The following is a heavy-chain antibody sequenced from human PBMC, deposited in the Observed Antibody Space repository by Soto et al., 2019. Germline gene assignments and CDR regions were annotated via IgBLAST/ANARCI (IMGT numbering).Heavy chain of an antibody. J-gene: IGHJ4*02. D-gene: IGHD2-2*01. V-gene: IGHV3-21*01. CDR1: GFAFSNYG. Sequence: AGGSLRLSCTVCGFAFSNYGINWVRQDPGKGLEWVSSISKSVYTYYSDSVKGRFTISRDNAKNSVSLQMNALRGEDPAVYYCAREDSIIIPAVSDFWGQGTLVTVSS. CDR3: AREDSIIIPAVSDF. CDR2: ISKSVYT.